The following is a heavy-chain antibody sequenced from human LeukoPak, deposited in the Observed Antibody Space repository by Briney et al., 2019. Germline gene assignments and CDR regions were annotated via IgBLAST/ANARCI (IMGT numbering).Heavy chain of an antibody. CDR3: ARELVAGICDH. CDR1: EFNVNDYY. J-gene: IGHJ4*02. CDR2: IGGSDSIV. D-gene: IGHD6-19*01. Sequence: GGSLRLSCGASEFNVNDYYMSWVRQAPGKGLEWISDIGGSDSIVAYAGSVEGRFTISRDIAKNSLFLQMNSLRADDTAVYYCARELVAGICDHWGQGILVTVSS. V-gene: IGHV3-11*01.